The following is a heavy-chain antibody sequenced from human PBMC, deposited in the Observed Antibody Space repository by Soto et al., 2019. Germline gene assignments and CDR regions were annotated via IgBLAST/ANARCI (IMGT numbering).Heavy chain of an antibody. CDR2: ISSSSSTI. Sequence: EVQLVESGGGLVQPGGSLRLSCAASGFTFSSYRMNWVRQAPGKGLEWASYISSSSSTIYYADSVKGRFTISRDNAKNSLYLQMNSLRAEDTAVYYCARGCSSTSCYYYYGMDVWGQGTTVTVSS. D-gene: IGHD2-2*01. V-gene: IGHV3-48*01. J-gene: IGHJ6*02. CDR1: GFTFSSYR. CDR3: ARGCSSTSCYYYYGMDV.